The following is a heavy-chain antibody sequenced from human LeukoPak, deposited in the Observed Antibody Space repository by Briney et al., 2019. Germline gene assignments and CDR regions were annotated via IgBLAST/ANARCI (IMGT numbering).Heavy chain of an antibody. V-gene: IGHV3-66*02. Sequence: GGSLRLSCAASGFTVSSNYMSWVRQAPGKGLEWVSVIYSGGSTYYADSVKGRFTISRGNSKNTLYLQMNSLRAEDTAVYYCARALGYCSSTSCYSDYWGQGTLVTVSS. J-gene: IGHJ4*02. D-gene: IGHD2-2*02. CDR1: GFTVSSNY. CDR3: ARALGYCSSTSCYSDY. CDR2: IYSGGST.